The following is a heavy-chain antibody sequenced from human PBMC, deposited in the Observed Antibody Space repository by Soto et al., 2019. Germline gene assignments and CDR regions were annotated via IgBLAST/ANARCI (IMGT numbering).Heavy chain of an antibody. D-gene: IGHD2-2*01. Sequence: GAAVKVSCKASCYTFTSYGISWVRQAPGQGLEWMGWISAYNGNTNYAQKLQGRVTMTTDTSTSTAYMELRSLRSDDRAVYYCARVGVRWAIPAFTNYYYGMDVWGQGTTVTAP. V-gene: IGHV1-18*01. CDR3: ARVGVRWAIPAFTNYYYGMDV. CDR1: CYTFTSYG. CDR2: ISAYNGNT. J-gene: IGHJ6*02.